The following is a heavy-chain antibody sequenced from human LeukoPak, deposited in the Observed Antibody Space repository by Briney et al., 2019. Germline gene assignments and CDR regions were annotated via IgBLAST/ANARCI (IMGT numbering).Heavy chain of an antibody. CDR2: IKGDGSEK. D-gene: IGHD6-25*01. CDR1: GFTFSYYW. Sequence: GGSLRLSCATSGFTFSYYWMTWVRQDPGKGLEWLANIKGDGSEKNYVASMKGRFTISRDNVNNSLYLQLDNLRVEDTAMYYCAREAAYWGQGTRVTVSS. CDR3: AREAAY. V-gene: IGHV3-7*03. J-gene: IGHJ4*02.